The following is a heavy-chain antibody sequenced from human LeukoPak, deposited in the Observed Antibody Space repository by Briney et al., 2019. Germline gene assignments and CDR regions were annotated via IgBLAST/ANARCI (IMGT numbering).Heavy chain of an antibody. J-gene: IGHJ3*02. CDR3: ARDPLWFGELGAFDI. Sequence: PGGSLRLSCAASGFTFSDYYMSWIRQAPGKGLEWVSYISSSSSYTNYADSVKGRLTISRDNAKNSLYLQMNSLRAEDTAVYYCARDPLWFGELGAFDIWGQGTMVTVSS. CDR1: GFTFSDYY. CDR2: ISSSSSYT. D-gene: IGHD3-10*01. V-gene: IGHV3-11*06.